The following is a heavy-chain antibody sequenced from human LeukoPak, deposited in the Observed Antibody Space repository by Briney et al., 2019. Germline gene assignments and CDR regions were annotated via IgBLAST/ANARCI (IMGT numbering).Heavy chain of an antibody. CDR2: INHSGST. J-gene: IGHJ4*02. V-gene: IGHV4-34*01. Sequence: SETLSLTCAVYGGSFSGYHWSWVRQPPGKGLEWIGEINHSGSTNYNPSLKSRVTISVDTSKNQFSLKLSSVTAADTAVYYCASSIAAAGNDYWGQGTLVTVSS. CDR3: ASSIAAAGNDY. D-gene: IGHD6-13*01. CDR1: GGSFSGYH.